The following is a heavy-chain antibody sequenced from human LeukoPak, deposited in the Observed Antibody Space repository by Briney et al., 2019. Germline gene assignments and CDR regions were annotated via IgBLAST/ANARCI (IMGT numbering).Heavy chain of an antibody. Sequence: PGGSLRLSCAASGFTVGSNYMSWVRQAPGMGLEWVSVIYSGGNTYYADSVKGRFTISRDNSKNTLYLQMNTLRAEDTAVYFCVRDVFPYYYDSSGPWDAFDIWGQGTMVTVSS. D-gene: IGHD3-22*01. CDR1: GFTVGSNY. CDR3: VRDVFPYYYDSSGPWDAFDI. CDR2: IYSGGNT. V-gene: IGHV3-53*01. J-gene: IGHJ3*02.